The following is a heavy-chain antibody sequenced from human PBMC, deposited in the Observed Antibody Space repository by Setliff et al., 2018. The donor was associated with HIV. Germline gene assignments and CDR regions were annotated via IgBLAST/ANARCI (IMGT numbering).Heavy chain of an antibody. D-gene: IGHD5-12*01. J-gene: IGHJ4*02. V-gene: IGHV4-34*01. Sequence: PSETLSLTCTVSGGSFSDYYWTWIRQPPNEGLEWIGEINDRGNTNYMPSLRSRVTISVDTSKNQFSLKLTSVTAAVSAIYYCARGRHIEATIPLDHWGQGTLVTVSS. CDR1: GGSFSDYY. CDR3: ARGRHIEATIPLDH. CDR2: INDRGNT.